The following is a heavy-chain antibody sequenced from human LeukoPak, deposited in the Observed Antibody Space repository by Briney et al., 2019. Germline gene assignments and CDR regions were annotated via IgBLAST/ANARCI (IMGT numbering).Heavy chain of an antibody. V-gene: IGHV1-2*02. CDR2: INPNSGVT. CDR1: GYTFTGYF. J-gene: IGHJ4*02. D-gene: IGHD5-12*01. Sequence: ASVKVSCKASGYTFTGYFMHWVRQAPGQGLEWMGWINPNSGVTNYAQKFQGRVTMTRDTSISTAYMELSTLRSDDTAVFHCARAGYTGYEFDYWGQGTLVTVSS. CDR3: ARAGYTGYEFDY.